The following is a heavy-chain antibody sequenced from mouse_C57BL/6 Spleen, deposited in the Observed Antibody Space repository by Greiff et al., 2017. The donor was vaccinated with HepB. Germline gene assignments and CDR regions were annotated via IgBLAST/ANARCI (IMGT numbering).Heavy chain of an antibody. D-gene: IGHD1-1*01. J-gene: IGHJ3*01. CDR2: IWSGGST. Sequence: VKLMESGPGLVQPSQSLSITCTVSGFSLTSYGVHWVRQSPGKGLEWLGVIWSGGSTDYNAAFISRLSISKDNSKSQVFFKMNSLQADDTAIYYCARGENYYGSSWFAYWGQGTLVTVSA. CDR3: ARGENYYGSSWFAY. V-gene: IGHV2-2*01. CDR1: GFSLTSYG.